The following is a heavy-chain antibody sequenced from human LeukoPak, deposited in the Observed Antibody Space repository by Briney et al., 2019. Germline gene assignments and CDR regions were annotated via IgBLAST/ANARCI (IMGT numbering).Heavy chain of an antibody. CDR3: ASPVYKGDYGGNSDY. D-gene: IGHD4-23*01. Sequence: PGGSLRLSCAVSGFTVSSNYMSWVRQAPGKGLEWVSVLYSGGNTYYADSVKGRFTISRDNAKNTLYLQMNSLRAEDTAVYYCASPVYKGDYGGNSDYWGQGTLVTVSS. J-gene: IGHJ4*02. CDR2: LYSGGNT. CDR1: GFTVSSNY. V-gene: IGHV3-53*01.